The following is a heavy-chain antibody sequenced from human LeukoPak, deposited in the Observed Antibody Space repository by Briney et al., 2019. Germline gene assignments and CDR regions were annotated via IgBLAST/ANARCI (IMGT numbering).Heavy chain of an antibody. CDR2: INTDGRIT. D-gene: IGHD1-26*01. Sequence: GGSLRLSCAASGYTFSSYGMHWVRQAPGKGLEYVSVINTDGRITYYADSVKGRFTISRDNSKNTVYLQMGSLRGEDMAVYYCTRDGGSFCDFDYWGRGALVTVSS. V-gene: IGHV3-64*02. J-gene: IGHJ4*02. CDR1: GYTFSSYG. CDR3: TRDGGSFCDFDY.